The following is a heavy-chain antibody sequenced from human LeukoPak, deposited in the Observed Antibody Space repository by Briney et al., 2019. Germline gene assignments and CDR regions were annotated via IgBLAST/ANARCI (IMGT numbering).Heavy chain of an antibody. CDR2: IIPIFGTA. Sequence: SVKVSCKASGGTLSSYAISWVRQAPGQGLEWMGGIIPIFGTANYAQKFQGRVTITTDESTSTAYMELSSLRSEDTAVYYCARSPVGGIYYYYMDVWGKGTTVTVSS. CDR1: GGTLSSYA. D-gene: IGHD1-26*01. J-gene: IGHJ6*03. V-gene: IGHV1-69*05. CDR3: ARSPVGGIYYYYMDV.